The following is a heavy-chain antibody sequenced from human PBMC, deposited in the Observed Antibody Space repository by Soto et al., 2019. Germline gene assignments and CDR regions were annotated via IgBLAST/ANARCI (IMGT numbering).Heavy chain of an antibody. J-gene: IGHJ6*04. CDR2: IYYSGST. CDR3: ARDLQYSWLFYGMDV. Sequence: QVQLQESGAGLVKPSQTLSLTCTVSGGSINSGGYYWSWIRQHPGKGLEWIGYIYYSGSTYYNPSLKSRVTLYVDTSNNHFSLKLSSVTAADTAVYYCARDLQYSWLFYGMDVWGKGTTVTVSS. D-gene: IGHD2-15*01. CDR1: GGSINSGGYY. V-gene: IGHV4-31*03.